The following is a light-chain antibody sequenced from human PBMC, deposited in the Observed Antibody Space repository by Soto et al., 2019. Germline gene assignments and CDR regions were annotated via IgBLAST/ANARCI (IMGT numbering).Light chain of an antibody. CDR1: QDINVY. CDR3: QHGYVAPYS. CDR2: SAS. J-gene: IGKJ2*03. V-gene: IGKV1-39*01. Sequence: DIQMTQSPSSVSASIGDTVTITCRASQDINVYLNWYQQKPGEVPKLLIYSASTLHSCVPSRFTGSGSETDFTLTIRSLQPEDFATYYCQHGYVAPYSFGQGTKV.